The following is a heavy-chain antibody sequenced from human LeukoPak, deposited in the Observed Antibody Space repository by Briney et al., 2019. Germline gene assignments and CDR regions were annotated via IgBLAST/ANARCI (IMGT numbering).Heavy chain of an antibody. V-gene: IGHV4-39*07. D-gene: IGHD1-26*01. CDR2: IYYSGST. CDR1: GGSISSSSYY. Sequence: PSETLSLTCTVSGGSISSSSYYWGWIRQPPGKGLEWIGSIYYSGSTYYNPSLESRVTISVDTSKNQFSLKLSSVTAADTAVYYCARGSYFDPWGQGTLVTVSS. J-gene: IGHJ5*02. CDR3: ARGSYFDP.